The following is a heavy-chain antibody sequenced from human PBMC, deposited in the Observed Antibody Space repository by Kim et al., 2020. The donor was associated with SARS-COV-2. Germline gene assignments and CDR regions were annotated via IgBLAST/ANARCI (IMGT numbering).Heavy chain of an antibody. V-gene: IGHV3-30*04. Sequence: GGSLRLSCAASGFTFSSYAMHWVRQAPGKGLEWVAVISYDGSNKYYADSVKGRFTISRDNSKNTMYLQMNSLRAEDTAVYYCARGWRFGALLSYYYYGMDVWGQGTTVTVSS. CDR1: GFTFSSYA. J-gene: IGHJ6*02. CDR2: ISYDGSNK. D-gene: IGHD3-10*01. CDR3: ARGWRFGALLSYYYYGMDV.